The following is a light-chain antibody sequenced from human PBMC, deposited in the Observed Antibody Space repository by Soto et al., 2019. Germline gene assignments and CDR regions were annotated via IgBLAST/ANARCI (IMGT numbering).Light chain of an antibody. V-gene: IGKV3D-7*01. Sequence: PGERFTLSCRASQRVSSSYLTWYQQKPSQAPSLLIYGASTRGTSIPARFSGSGSGTDFTLTISSLQPEDFAFYYCQQDYTRFPFGPGTKVDIK. CDR1: QRVSSSY. CDR3: QQDYTRFP. J-gene: IGKJ3*01. CDR2: GAS.